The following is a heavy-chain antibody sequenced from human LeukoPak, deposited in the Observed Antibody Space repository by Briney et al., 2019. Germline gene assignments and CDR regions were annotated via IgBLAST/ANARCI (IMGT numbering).Heavy chain of an antibody. D-gene: IGHD3-16*02. Sequence: ASVKVSCKASGYTFTGYYMHWVRQAPGQGLEWMGWINPNSGGTKYAQKLLGRVAVTRDTSISTAYMQLSRLRSDDTAVYYCARGEGVNYRYSGFGYFNAVDYWGQGTLVTVSS. J-gene: IGHJ4*02. CDR1: GYTFTGYY. V-gene: IGHV1-2*02. CDR2: INPNSGGT. CDR3: ARGEGVNYRYSGFGYFNAVDY.